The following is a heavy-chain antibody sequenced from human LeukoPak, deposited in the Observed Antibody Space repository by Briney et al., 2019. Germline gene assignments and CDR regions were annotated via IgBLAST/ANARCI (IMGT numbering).Heavy chain of an antibody. D-gene: IGHD2-21*02. V-gene: IGHV4-61*08. CDR1: GGSVSSADYY. Sequence: SETLSLTCTVSGGSVSSADYYWSWIRHPPGKALEWIGYIYHTGSNNYKYSLKSRVTISLDTSKNRFSLRLTPMTAADTAVYYCARFAYCGGHCWYYFDYWGQGSLVTVSS. J-gene: IGHJ4*02. CDR2: IYHTGSN. CDR3: ARFAYCGGHCWYYFDY.